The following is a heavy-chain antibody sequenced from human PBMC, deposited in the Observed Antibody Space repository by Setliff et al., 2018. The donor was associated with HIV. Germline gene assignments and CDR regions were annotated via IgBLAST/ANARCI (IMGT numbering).Heavy chain of an antibody. CDR3: ARVGRRDGWGREAVAGWIWFDP. CDR1: GGSFSGYS. J-gene: IGHJ5*02. V-gene: IGHV4-34*01. D-gene: IGHD6-19*01. Sequence: SETLSLTCAVYGGSFSGYSWNWVRQPPAKGLEWIGEINQSETTNYNPSFKSRVTVSLDTSKNQFSLKLTSVTAADTGVYYCARVGRRDGWGREAVAGWIWFDPWSQGTLVTVSS. CDR2: INQSETT.